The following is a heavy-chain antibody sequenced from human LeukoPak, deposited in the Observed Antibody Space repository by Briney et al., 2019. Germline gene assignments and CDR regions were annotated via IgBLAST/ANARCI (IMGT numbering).Heavy chain of an antibody. V-gene: IGHV5-51*01. J-gene: IGHJ3*02. CDR1: GYSFTRKW. CDR2: IDPGDTDT. Sequence: GESLKISCQASGYSFTRKWIGWVRQMPGKGLEWTAIIDPGDTDTTKYSPSFEGHVTISVDTSVSTAYLHWSSLRASDIALYYCARHRGWNDDDAFDIWGQGTMVTVSS. D-gene: IGHD1-1*01. CDR3: ARHRGWNDDDAFDI.